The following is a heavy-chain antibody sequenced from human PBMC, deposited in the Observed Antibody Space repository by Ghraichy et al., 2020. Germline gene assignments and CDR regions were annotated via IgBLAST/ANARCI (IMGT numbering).Heavy chain of an antibody. Sequence: GESLNISCAASGFTFSSYAMSWVRQAPGKGLEWVSAISGSGGSTYYADSVKGRFTISRDNSKNTLYLQMNSLRAEDTAVYYCAKEARYCSGGSCYQFDYWGQGTLVTVSS. CDR1: GFTFSSYA. D-gene: IGHD2-15*01. V-gene: IGHV3-23*01. CDR3: AKEARYCSGGSCYQFDY. J-gene: IGHJ4*02. CDR2: ISGSGGST.